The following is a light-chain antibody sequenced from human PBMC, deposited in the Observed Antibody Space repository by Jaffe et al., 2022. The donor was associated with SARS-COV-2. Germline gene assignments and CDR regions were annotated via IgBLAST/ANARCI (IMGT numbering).Light chain of an antibody. Sequence: DIQMTQSPSTLSASVGDRVTITCRASQSISNWLAWYQQKPGKAPNLLIYKASNLESGVPSRFSGSGSGTEFSLTISSLQPDDFATYYCQQYNTYWTFGQGTKVEIK. CDR1: QSISNW. J-gene: IGKJ1*01. CDR3: QQYNTYWT. V-gene: IGKV1-5*03. CDR2: KAS.